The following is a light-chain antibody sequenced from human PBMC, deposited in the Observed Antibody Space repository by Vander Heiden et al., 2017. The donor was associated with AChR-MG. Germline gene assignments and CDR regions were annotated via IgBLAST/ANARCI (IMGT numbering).Light chain of an antibody. J-gene: IGLJ1*01. Sequence: SYELTQPPSVSVSPGQTASITCSGDKLGDKYACWYQQKPGQSPVLVIYEDSKRPSGIPGRFSGSNSGNTATLTISGTQAMDEADYYGQAWDSSTFHVFGTGTKVTVL. CDR2: EDS. CDR1: KLGDKY. V-gene: IGLV3-1*01. CDR3: QAWDSSTFHV.